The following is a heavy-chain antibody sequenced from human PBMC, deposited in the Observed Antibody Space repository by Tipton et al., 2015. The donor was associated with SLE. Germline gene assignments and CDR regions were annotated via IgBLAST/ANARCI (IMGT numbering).Heavy chain of an antibody. D-gene: IGHD2-2*01. CDR3: VVCSPASCAYFDY. Sequence: TLSLTCTVSGDSISSGSFYWAWIRQPAGKGLEWIGRIYTGGNTKYNPSLESRVTLSVDASKDQFSLKLSSVTAADTAVYYCVVCSPASCAYFDYWGQGRLVTVSS. J-gene: IGHJ4*02. CDR1: GDSISSGSFY. V-gene: IGHV4-61*02. CDR2: IYTGGNT.